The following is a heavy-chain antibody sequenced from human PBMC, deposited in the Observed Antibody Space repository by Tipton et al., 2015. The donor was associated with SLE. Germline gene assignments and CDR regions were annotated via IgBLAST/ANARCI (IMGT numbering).Heavy chain of an antibody. Sequence: VKLVQSGAEVKKPGESLKISCKGSGYSFTSHWIGWVRQMPGKGLEWMGNTHPGEYDTTYSPYVQGQVTISAEKSISTAYLQGIGQKASDTAMYYCARQNSGYHFDYWVHVTLVTVSA. CDR2: THPGEYDT. D-gene: IGHD5-12*01. CDR3: ARQNSGYHFDY. J-gene: IGHJ4*01. CDR1: GYSFTSHW. V-gene: IGHV5-51*01.